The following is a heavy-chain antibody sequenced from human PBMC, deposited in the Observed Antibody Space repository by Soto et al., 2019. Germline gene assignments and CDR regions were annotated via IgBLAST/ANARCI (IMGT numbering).Heavy chain of an antibody. CDR2: IIPILGIA. V-gene: IGHV1-69*02. CDR1: GGTVSSYT. J-gene: IGHJ5*02. D-gene: IGHD3-10*01. Sequence: QVQLVQSGAEVKKPGSSVKVSCKASGGTVSSYTISWVRQAPGQGLEWMGRIIPILGIANYAQKFQGRVTITADKSTSTAYMELSSLRSEDTAVYYCAGAQTRYTIVRGNWFDPWGQGTLVTVSS. CDR3: AGAQTRYTIVRGNWFDP.